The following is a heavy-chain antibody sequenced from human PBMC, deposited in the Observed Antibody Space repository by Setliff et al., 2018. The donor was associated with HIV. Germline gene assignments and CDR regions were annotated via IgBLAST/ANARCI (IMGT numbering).Heavy chain of an antibody. CDR3: ARLEDQLGPGWFAP. CDR1: GGSISSSGYY. CDR2: IYYSGST. V-gene: IGHV4-31*03. D-gene: IGHD1-1*01. J-gene: IGHJ5*02. Sequence: SETLSLTCTVSGGSISSSGYYWGWIRQHPGKGLEWIGFIYYSGSTYYNPSLKSRITLSVDTSKNQFSLKVNSVTAADTAVYYCARLEDQLGPGWFAPWGQGTLVTVSS.